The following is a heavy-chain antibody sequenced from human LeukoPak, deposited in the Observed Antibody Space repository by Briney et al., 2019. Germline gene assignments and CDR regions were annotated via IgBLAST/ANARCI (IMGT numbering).Heavy chain of an antibody. CDR1: GFNFSTYW. CDR3: VTDQAGRHPYFFDY. CDR2: IKEDGSEI. Sequence: GGSLRLSCAASGFNFSTYWMTWVRQVLGKGLEWVANIKEDGSEIYYVDAVKGRFSISRDNAKTSLYLQMNNLSVADAAVYYCVTDQAGRHPYFFDYWGQGTLVTVSS. D-gene: IGHD3-10*01. J-gene: IGHJ4*02. V-gene: IGHV3-7*01.